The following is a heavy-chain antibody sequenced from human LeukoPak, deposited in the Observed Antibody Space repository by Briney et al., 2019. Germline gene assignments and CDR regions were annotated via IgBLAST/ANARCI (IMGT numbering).Heavy chain of an antibody. CDR3: GRYAVADYNWFDP. D-gene: IGHD6-19*01. CDR1: GGSFSGYY. J-gene: IGHJ5*02. V-gene: IGHV4-34*01. CDR2: INHSGST. Sequence: SETLSLTCAVYGGSFSGYYWSWIRQPPGKGLEWIGEINHSGSTNYNPSLKSRVTISVDTSKNQFSLKLSSVTAADTAVYYCGRYAVADYNWFDPWGQGTLVTVSS.